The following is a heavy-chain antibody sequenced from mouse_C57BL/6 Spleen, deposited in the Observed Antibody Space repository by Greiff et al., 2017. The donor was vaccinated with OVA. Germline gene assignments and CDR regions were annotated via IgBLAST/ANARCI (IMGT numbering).Heavy chain of an antibody. Sequence: VQLQQSGAELARPGASVKMSCKASGYTFTSYTMHWVKQRPGQGLEWIGYINPSSGYTKYNQKFKDKATLTADKSSSTACMQLSSLTSEDSAVYYCARAPYYGSSPYAMDYWGQGTSVTVSS. CDR2: INPSSGYT. CDR1: GYTFTSYT. J-gene: IGHJ4*01. V-gene: IGHV1-4*01. CDR3: ARAPYYGSSPYAMDY. D-gene: IGHD1-1*01.